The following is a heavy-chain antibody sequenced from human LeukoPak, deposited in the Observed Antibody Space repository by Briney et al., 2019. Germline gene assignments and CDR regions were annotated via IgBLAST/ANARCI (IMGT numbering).Heavy chain of an antibody. D-gene: IGHD3-22*01. J-gene: IGHJ4*02. CDR1: GGTFSSYA. CDR3: ARGPYYYDSSGFWDY. CDR2: IIPILGIA. Sequence: ASVKVSCKASGGTFSSYAISWVRQAPGQGLEWMGRIIPILGIANYAQKFQGRVTITADKSTSTAYMELSSLRSEDTAVYYYARGPYYYDSSGFWDYWGQGTLVTVSS. V-gene: IGHV1-69*04.